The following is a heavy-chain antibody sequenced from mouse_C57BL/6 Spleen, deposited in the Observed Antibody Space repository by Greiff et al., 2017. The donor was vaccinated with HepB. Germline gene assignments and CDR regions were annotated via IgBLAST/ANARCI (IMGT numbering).Heavy chain of an antibody. J-gene: IGHJ4*01. CDR2: ISGGGGNT. V-gene: IGHV5-9*01. D-gene: IGHD1-1*01. CDR1: GFTFSSYT. CDR3: ARHRYYGSSYVYAMDY. Sequence: EVQLQESGGGLVKPGGSLKLSCAASGFTFSSYTMSWVRQTPEKRLEWVATISGGGGNTYYPDSVKGRFTISRDNAKNTLYLQMSSLRSEDTALYYCARHRYYGSSYVYAMDYWGQGTSVTVSS.